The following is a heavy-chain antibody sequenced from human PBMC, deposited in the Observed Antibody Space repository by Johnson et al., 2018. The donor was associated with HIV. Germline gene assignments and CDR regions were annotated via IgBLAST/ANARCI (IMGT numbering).Heavy chain of an antibody. CDR2: INSDGSST. Sequence: VQLVESGGGLVKPGGSLRLSCAASGFTFSSYWMHWVRQAPGKGLVWVSRINSDGSSTSYADSVKGRVTISRDNAKNTLYLQMNSLRAEDTAVYYCARGGDGYNYDAFDIWGQGTMVTVSS. CDR3: ARGGDGYNYDAFDI. D-gene: IGHD5-24*01. J-gene: IGHJ3*02. V-gene: IGHV3-74*01. CDR1: GFTFSSYW.